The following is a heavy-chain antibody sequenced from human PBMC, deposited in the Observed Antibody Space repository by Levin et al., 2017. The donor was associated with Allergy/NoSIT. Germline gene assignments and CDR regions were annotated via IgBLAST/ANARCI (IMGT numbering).Heavy chain of an antibody. V-gene: IGHV3-23*01. CDR2: IGGSDDSA. Sequence: GGSLRLSCAASGFIFRNYVMTWLRQSPRKGLEWVSSIGGSDDSAYYADSVKGRFTVSRDNPKNTLYLQMSSLGAEDTAVYYCAKKFDGGSSWYAFDHWGQGTLVTVSS. CDR1: GFIFRNYV. CDR3: AKKFDGGSSWYAFDH. J-gene: IGHJ4*02. D-gene: IGHD6-13*01.